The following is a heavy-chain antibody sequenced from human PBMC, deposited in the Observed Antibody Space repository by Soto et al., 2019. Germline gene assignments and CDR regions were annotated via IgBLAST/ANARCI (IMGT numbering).Heavy chain of an antibody. Sequence: SETLSLTCAVYGGPFSGYYWSWIRQPPGKGLEWIAYIYYSGSTDYNPSLNNRATISVDTSKNQFSLKLSSVTAADTAVYYCASGKGQFDPWGQGTLVTVSS. CDR3: ASGKGQFDP. CDR2: IYYSGST. CDR1: GGPFSGYY. J-gene: IGHJ5*02. V-gene: IGHV4-59*08.